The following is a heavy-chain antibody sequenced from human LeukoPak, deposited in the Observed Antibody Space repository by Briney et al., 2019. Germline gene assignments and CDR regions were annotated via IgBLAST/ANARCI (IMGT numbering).Heavy chain of an antibody. V-gene: IGHV3-7*01. CDR1: GFTLSTYW. Sequence: GGSLRLSCVVSGFTLSTYWMTWVRQAPGKGLEWVANIKHDESEKHYVNSVKGRFTISRDNAKNLVYLQMNSLRGEDTAMYYCAGSTVTANYRGQGTLVTVSS. J-gene: IGHJ4*02. CDR2: IKHDESEK. CDR3: AGSTVTANY. D-gene: IGHD4-17*01.